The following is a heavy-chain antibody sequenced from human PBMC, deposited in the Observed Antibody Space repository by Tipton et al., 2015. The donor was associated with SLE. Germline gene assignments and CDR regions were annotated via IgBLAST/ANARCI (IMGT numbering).Heavy chain of an antibody. Sequence: TLSLTCTVSGGSISSYYWSWIRQPPGKGLEFTGYIYYIGSTNYNPSLKSRVTISVDTSKNQFSLKLSSVTAADTAVYYCAHRTIFGVVPHGWFDPWGQGTLVTVSS. J-gene: IGHJ5*02. CDR3: AHRTIFGVVPHGWFDP. CDR2: IYYIGST. V-gene: IGHV4-59*12. D-gene: IGHD3-3*01. CDR1: GGSISSYY.